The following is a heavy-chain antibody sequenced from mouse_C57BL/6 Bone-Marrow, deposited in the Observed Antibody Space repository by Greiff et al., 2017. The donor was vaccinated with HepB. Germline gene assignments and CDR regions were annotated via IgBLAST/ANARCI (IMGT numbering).Heavy chain of an antibody. J-gene: IGHJ3*01. CDR1: GYTFTSYW. CDR3: TRGTYYYGSSYGAY. CDR2: IYPGNSDT. Sequence: EVQLQESGTVLARPGASVKMSCKTSGYTFTSYWMHWVKQRPGQGLEWIGAIYPGNSDTSYNQKFKGKAKLTAVTSASTAYMELSSLTNEDSAVYYCTRGTYYYGSSYGAYWGQGTLVTVSA. V-gene: IGHV1-5*01. D-gene: IGHD1-1*01.